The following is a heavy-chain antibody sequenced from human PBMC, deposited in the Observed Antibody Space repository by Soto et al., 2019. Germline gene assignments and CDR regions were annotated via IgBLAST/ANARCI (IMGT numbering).Heavy chain of an antibody. J-gene: IGHJ4*02. V-gene: IGHV4-59*08. CDR1: GGSISSYY. CDR3: ARGGGSPDY. Sequence: QVQLQESSQGLVKPSETLSLTCTVSGGSISSYYWSWIRQPPGKGLEWIGYIYYSGSTNYNPSLKSRVTISVDTSKNQFSLKLSSVTAADTAVYYCARGGGSPDYWGQGTLVTVSS. CDR2: IYYSGST. D-gene: IGHD1-26*01.